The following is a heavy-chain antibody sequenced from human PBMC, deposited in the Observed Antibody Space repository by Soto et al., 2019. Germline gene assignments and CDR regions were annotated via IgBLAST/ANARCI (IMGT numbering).Heavy chain of an antibody. CDR3: ARGRSFSYDSTPPPMFDP. Sequence: GGSLRLSCVVSGFTFSSSWIHWIRQAPGKGLEWVSGIGTLSDTFYAASVQGRFTISRQNAKNSVYLQMNSLRAGDTAFYYCARGRSFSYDSTPPPMFDPWGQGTLVTVSS. J-gene: IGHJ5*02. CDR1: GFTFSSSW. CDR2: IGTLSDT. V-gene: IGHV3-13*01. D-gene: IGHD3-10*01.